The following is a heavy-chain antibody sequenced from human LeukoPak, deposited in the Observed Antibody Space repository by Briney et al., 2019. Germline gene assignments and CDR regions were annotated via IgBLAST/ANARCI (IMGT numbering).Heavy chain of an antibody. Sequence: GGSRRLSCARSGFTFSNYAMSWVRQAPGKGLEWVSAIRGSGDMTYYADSVKGRFTVARDNSKTTLYLQMNSLRAEDTAVYYCARARAYSYANEFHFGYWGQGTLVTVSS. CDR3: ARARAYSYANEFHFGY. J-gene: IGHJ4*02. D-gene: IGHD5-18*01. CDR2: IRGSGDMT. CDR1: GFTFSNYA. V-gene: IGHV3-23*01.